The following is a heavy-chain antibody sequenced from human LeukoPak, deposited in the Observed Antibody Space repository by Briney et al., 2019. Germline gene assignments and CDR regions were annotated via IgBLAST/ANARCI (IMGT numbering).Heavy chain of an antibody. CDR3: ARRPTYYYGSGSYTHLDV. CDR1: YYSISSSNW. V-gene: IGHV4-28*01. CDR2: INHSGST. Sequence: SETLSLTCAVSYYSISSSNWWGWNRQPPGKGLEWIGEINHSGSTNYNPSLKSRVTISVDTSKNQFSLKLSSVTAADTAVYYCARRPTYYYGSGSYTHLDVWGKGTTVTISS. D-gene: IGHD3-10*01. J-gene: IGHJ6*04.